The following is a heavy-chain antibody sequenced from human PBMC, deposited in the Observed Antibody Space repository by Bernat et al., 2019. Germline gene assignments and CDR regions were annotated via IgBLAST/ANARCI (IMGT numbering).Heavy chain of an antibody. V-gene: IGHV3-30*03. Sequence: QVQLVESGGGVVQPGRSLRLSCAASGFTFSSYGMHWVRQAPGKGLEWVAVISYDGSNKYYADSVKGRFTISRDNSKNTLYLQMNSLRAEDTAVYYCARAAFWSGYLNHDAFDIWGQGTMVTVSS. CDR2: ISYDGSNK. D-gene: IGHD3-3*01. CDR3: ARAAFWSGYLNHDAFDI. J-gene: IGHJ3*02. CDR1: GFTFSSYG.